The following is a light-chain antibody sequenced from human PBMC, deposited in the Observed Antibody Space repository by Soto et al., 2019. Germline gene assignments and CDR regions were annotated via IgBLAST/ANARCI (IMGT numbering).Light chain of an antibody. J-gene: IGLJ1*01. CDR2: LNSDGSH. V-gene: IGLV4-69*01. CDR1: SGHSSYA. Sequence: QLVLTQSPSASASLGASVKLTCTLSSGHSSYAIAWHQQQPEKGPRYLMKLNSDGSHSKGDGIPDRFSGSSSGAERYLTISSLQSEAEADYYCQTWGTGPFVFGTGTKVTVL. CDR3: QTWGTGPFV.